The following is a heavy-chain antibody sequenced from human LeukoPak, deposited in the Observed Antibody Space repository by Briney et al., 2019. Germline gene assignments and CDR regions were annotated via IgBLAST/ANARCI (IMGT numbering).Heavy chain of an antibody. D-gene: IGHD2-8*01. Sequence: GGSLRLSCAASGFXFSNYEIHWVRQVTGKGLEWVSALGSGGYTHYAGSVKGRFTVSREGAKNSLYLQMNSLRAGDTAVYYCVRETLGVGAKAFDIWGQGTMVIVSS. V-gene: IGHV3-13*04. CDR2: LGSGGYT. CDR1: GFXFSNYE. CDR3: VRETLGVGAKAFDI. J-gene: IGHJ3*02.